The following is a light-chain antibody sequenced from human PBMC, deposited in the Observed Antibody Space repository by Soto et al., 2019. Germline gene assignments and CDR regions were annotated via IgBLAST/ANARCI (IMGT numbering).Light chain of an antibody. CDR3: QKYNNWPPLT. V-gene: IGKV3-15*01. J-gene: IGKJ3*01. Sequence: EIVMTQSPATLSVSPGERATLSCRASQSVSSNLAWYQQKPGQAPRLLIYGASTRATGIPARFSGSGSGTEFTLTISSLQSEDFAVYYCQKYNNWPPLTFGPGTKVDI. CDR1: QSVSSN. CDR2: GAS.